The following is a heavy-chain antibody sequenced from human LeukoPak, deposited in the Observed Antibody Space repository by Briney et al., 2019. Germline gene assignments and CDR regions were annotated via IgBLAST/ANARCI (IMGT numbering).Heavy chain of an antibody. CDR2: ISAYNGNT. J-gene: IGHJ5*02. V-gene: IGHV1-18*01. CDR1: GYTFTSYG. Sequence: ASVKVSCKASGYTFTSYGISWARQAPGQGLEWMGWISAYNGNTNYAQKLQGRVTMTTDTSTSTAYMELRSLRSDDTAVYYCARTSIAAAGVSPFDPWGQGTLVTVSS. CDR3: ARTSIAAAGVSPFDP. D-gene: IGHD6-13*01.